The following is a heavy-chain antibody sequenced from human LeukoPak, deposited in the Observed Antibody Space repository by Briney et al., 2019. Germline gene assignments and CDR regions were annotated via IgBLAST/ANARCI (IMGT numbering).Heavy chain of an antibody. D-gene: IGHD3-16*01. J-gene: IGHJ5*02. CDR3: AGGVS. CDR2: IDEDGSGK. CDR1: RFTFSNYA. Sequence: PGRSLRLSCAASRFTFSNYAFHWVRQAPGKGLEWVANIDEDGSGKNYVDSVKGRFTISRDNAWTSVYLQMNSLKAEDTAVYYCAGGVSWGQGTLVTVSS. V-gene: IGHV3-7*03.